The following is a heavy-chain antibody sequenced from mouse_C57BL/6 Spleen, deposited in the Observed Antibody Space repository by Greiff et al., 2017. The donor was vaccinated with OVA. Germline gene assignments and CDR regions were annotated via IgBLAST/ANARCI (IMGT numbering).Heavy chain of an antibody. CDR3: AREDYSNYFFDY. CDR1: GFTFSSYA. D-gene: IGHD2-5*01. Sequence: EVQLVASGGGLVKPGGSLKLSCAASGFTFSSYAMSWVRQTPEKRLEWVATISDGGSYTYYPDNVKGRFTISRDNAKNNLYLQMSHLKSEDTAMYYCAREDYSNYFFDYWGQGTTLTVSS. CDR2: ISDGGSYT. J-gene: IGHJ2*01. V-gene: IGHV5-4*01.